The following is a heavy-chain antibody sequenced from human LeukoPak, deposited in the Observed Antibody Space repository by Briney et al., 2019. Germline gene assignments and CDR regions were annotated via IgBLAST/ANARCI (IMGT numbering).Heavy chain of an antibody. CDR1: AFTFSNYA. D-gene: IGHD3-3*01. V-gene: IGHV3-23*01. CDR2: ISGSGGSR. J-gene: IGHJ4*02. CDR3: AKTGFSMSYDFWSGRQIYFDS. Sequence: GGSLRLSCAASAFTFSNYAMSWVRQAPGKGLEWVSGISGSGGSRFYADSVKGRFTISRDNSKNTLFLQMNSLRAEDAAFYYCAKTGFSMSYDFWSGRQIYFDSWGQGTLVTVSS.